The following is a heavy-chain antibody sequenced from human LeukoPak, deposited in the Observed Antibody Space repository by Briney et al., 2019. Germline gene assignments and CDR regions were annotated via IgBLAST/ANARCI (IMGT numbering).Heavy chain of an antibody. Sequence: SETLSLTCTVSGGSISSGGYYWSWIRQPPGKGLEWIGYIYHSGSTYYNPSLKSRVTISVDRSKNQLSLKLSSVTAADTAVYYCARDYKGYSSSVFDYWGQGTLVTVSS. J-gene: IGHJ4*02. CDR1: GGSISSGGYY. D-gene: IGHD6-6*01. CDR3: ARDYKGYSSSVFDY. V-gene: IGHV4-30-2*01. CDR2: IYHSGST.